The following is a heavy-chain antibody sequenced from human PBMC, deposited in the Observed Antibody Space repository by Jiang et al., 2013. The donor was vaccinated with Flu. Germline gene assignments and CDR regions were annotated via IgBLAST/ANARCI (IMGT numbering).Heavy chain of an antibody. Sequence: LLKPSETLSLTCTVSGGSISSYYWSWIRQPPGKGLEWIGYIYYSGSTNYNPSLKSRVTISVDTSKNQFSLKLSSVTAADTAVYYCARGGTHEGATFFDYWGQGTLVTVSS. D-gene: IGHD1-26*01. CDR1: GGSISSYY. CDR2: IYYSGST. J-gene: IGHJ4*02. CDR3: ARGGTHEGATFFDY. V-gene: IGHV4-59*01.